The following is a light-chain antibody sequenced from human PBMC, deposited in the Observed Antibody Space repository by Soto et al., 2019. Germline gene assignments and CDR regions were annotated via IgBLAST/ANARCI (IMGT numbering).Light chain of an antibody. V-gene: IGKV2-28*01. CDR2: LCS. CDR1: QSLLHSNGYNY. J-gene: IGKJ2*01. Sequence: DIVMAQSPLSLPVTPGEPASISCRSSQSLLHSNGYNYLDWYLQKPGQSPQLLIYLCSNRASGVLDRFSGSGSGTDFTLKISRVEAEDVGVYYCLQAVQTPPTFGQGTKLEIK. CDR3: LQAVQTPPT.